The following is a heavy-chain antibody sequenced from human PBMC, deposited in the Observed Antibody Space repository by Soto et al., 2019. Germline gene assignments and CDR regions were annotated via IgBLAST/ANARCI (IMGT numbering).Heavy chain of an antibody. D-gene: IGHD2-2*02. V-gene: IGHV4-59*01. CDR1: GGSISSYY. J-gene: IGHJ4*02. CDR2: IYYSGST. Sequence: SETLSLTCTVSGGSISSYYWSWIRQPPGKGLEWIGYIYYSGSTNYNPSLKSRVTISVDTSKNQFSLKLSSVTAADTAVYYCARDSGYRSSTSCYTDFAYWGQGTLVTVSS. CDR3: ARDSGYRSSTSCYTDFAY.